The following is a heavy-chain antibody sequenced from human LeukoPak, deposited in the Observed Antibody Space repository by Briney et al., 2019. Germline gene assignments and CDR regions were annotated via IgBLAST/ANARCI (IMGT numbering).Heavy chain of an antibody. CDR3: ASRGYNYGVNAHDI. D-gene: IGHD5-18*01. J-gene: IGHJ3*02. CDR2: INHDGNI. V-gene: IGHV4-34*01. Sequence: PSETLSLTCAVYGGSLSGYPCNWIRQPPGKGLEWIAEINHDGNIYYNPSLNSRGTISIDTSKNQFSLKLNSVTAADTAVYYCASRGYNYGVNAHDIWGQGTMVTVSS. CDR1: GGSLSGYP.